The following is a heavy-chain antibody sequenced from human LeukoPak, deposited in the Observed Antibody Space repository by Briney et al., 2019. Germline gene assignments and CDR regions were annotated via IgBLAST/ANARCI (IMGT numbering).Heavy chain of an antibody. CDR1: GFTFSSYE. CDR3: AELGITMIGGV. Sequence: GGSPRLSCAASGFTFSSYEMNWVRQAPGEGLEWVSYISSSGSTIYYADSVKGRFTISRDNAKNSLYLQMNSLRAEDTAVYYCAELGITMIGGVWGKGTTVTISS. D-gene: IGHD3-10*02. V-gene: IGHV3-48*03. CDR2: ISSSGSTI. J-gene: IGHJ6*04.